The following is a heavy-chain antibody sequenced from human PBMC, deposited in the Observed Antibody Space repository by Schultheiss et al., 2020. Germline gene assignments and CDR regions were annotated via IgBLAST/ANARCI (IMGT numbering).Heavy chain of an antibody. CDR1: GFTFSSYG. V-gene: IGHV3-21*04. CDR2: ISGSGGST. D-gene: IGHD1-14*01. CDR3: ARLARSRVGPPD. Sequence: GGSLRLSCAASGFTFSSYGMHWVRQAPGKGLEWVSAISGSGGSTYYADSVKGRFTISRDNAKNSLYLQMNSLRAEDTAVYYCARLARSRVGPPDWGQGTTVTVSS. J-gene: IGHJ6*02.